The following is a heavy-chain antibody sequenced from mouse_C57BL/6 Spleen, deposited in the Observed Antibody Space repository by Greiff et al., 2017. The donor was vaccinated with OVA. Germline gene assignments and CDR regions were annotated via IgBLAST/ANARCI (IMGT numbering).Heavy chain of an antibody. J-gene: IGHJ2*01. Sequence: QVQLKQPGAELVRPGSSVKLSCKASGYTFTSYWMHWVKQRPIQGLEWIGNIDPSDSETHYNQKFKDKATLTVDKSSSTAYMQLSSLTSEDSAVYYCAREDSSGRDFDYWGQGTTLTVSS. D-gene: IGHD3-2*02. CDR1: GYTFTSYW. CDR2: IDPSDSET. V-gene: IGHV1-52*01. CDR3: AREDSSGRDFDY.